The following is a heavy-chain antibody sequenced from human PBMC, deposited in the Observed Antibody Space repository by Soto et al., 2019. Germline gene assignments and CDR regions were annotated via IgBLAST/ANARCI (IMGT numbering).Heavy chain of an antibody. Sequence: PSETLSLTCTVSGGSISSGGYYWSWIRQHPGKGLEWIGYIYYSGGTYYNPSLKSRFTISVDTSKNQFSLKLSSVTAADTAVYYCARRYSGYGDYWGQGTLVTVSS. D-gene: IGHD5-12*01. CDR1: GGSISSGGYY. V-gene: IGHV4-31*03. CDR2: IYYSGGT. J-gene: IGHJ4*02. CDR3: ARRYSGYGDY.